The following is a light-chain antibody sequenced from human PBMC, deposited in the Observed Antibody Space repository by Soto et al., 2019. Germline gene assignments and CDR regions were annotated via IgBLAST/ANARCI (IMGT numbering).Light chain of an antibody. CDR3: QQYNNWWT. V-gene: IGKV3-15*01. J-gene: IGKJ1*01. CDR2: GAS. CDR1: QSVSNN. Sequence: EIVMTQSPATLSVSPGERATLSCRARQSVSNNLAWYQKKPGQAPRLLIYGASTRATGIPARFSGSGSGTAFTLTISSLQAEDFAVYYCQQYNNWWTFGQGTRVEI.